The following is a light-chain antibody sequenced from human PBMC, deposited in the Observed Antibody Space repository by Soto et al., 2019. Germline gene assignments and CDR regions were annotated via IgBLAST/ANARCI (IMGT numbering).Light chain of an antibody. CDR2: DAS. CDR1: QSISSW. V-gene: IGKV1-5*01. Sequence: DIQLTQSPSTLSASLGDRVTTTCRASQSISSWLAWYQQKPGKAPKLLIYDASSLESGVPSRFSGSGSGTEFTLTISSLQPDDFATYYCQQYNSYPLTFGGGSNVDIK. CDR3: QQYNSYPLT. J-gene: IGKJ4*01.